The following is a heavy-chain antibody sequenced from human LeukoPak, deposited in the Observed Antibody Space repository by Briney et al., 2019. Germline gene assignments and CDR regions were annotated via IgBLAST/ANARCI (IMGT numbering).Heavy chain of an antibody. J-gene: IGHJ4*02. D-gene: IGHD3-22*01. V-gene: IGHV7-4-1*02. Sequence: ASVKVSCKASGYTFSSYAMNWVRQAPGQGLEWMGWINTNTGNPTYAQGFTGRFVFSLDTSVSTAYLQISSLQAEDTAVYYCARGLSDYYYDSSGYPLWGQGTLVTVSS. CDR1: GYTFSSYA. CDR2: INTNTGNP. CDR3: ARGLSDYYYDSSGYPL.